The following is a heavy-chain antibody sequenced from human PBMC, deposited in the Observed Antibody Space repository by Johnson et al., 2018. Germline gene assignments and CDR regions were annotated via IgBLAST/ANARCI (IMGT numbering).Heavy chain of an antibody. CDR1: GFTFDDYA. J-gene: IGHJ4*02. CDR3: ARGSTFITLIAGVSFEH. Sequence: VQLVQSGGGLVQPGRSLRLSCAASGFTFDDYAMHWVRQAPGKGLEWVSGISWISGNIVYADSVKGRFTMSRDNARNSLYLQMNSLRPEDKALYYCARGSTFITLIAGVSFEHWGQGTLVTVSS. V-gene: IGHV3-9*01. CDR2: ISWISGNI. D-gene: IGHD3-22*01.